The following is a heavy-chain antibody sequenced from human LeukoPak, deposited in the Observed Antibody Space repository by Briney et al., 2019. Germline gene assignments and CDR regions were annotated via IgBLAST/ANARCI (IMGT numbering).Heavy chain of an antibody. CDR1: GGSISSYY. CDR3: ARGGRQLGLLYYYYYMDA. V-gene: IGHV4-4*09. Sequence: SETLSLTCTVSGGSISSYYWSWIRQPPGKGLEWIGYIYTSGSTNYNPSLKSRVTISVDTSKNQFSLKLSSVTAADTAVYYCARGGRQLGLLYYYYYMDAWGKGTTVTVSS. CDR2: IYTSGST. D-gene: IGHD6-13*01. J-gene: IGHJ6*03.